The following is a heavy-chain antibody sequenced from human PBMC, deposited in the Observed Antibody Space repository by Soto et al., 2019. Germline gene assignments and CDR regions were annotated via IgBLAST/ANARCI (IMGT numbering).Heavy chain of an antibody. CDR2: INPSGGST. CDR3: ARGEGYCSSTSCYTSPGYYYYGMDV. J-gene: IGHJ6*02. Sequence: ASVKVSCKASGYTFTSYYMHWVQQAPGQGLEWMGIINPSGGSTSYAQKFQGRVTMTRDTSTSTVYMELSSLRSGDTAVYYCARGEGYCSSTSCYTSPGYYYYGMDVWGQGXTVTVSS. V-gene: IGHV1-46*01. CDR1: GYTFTSYY. D-gene: IGHD2-2*02.